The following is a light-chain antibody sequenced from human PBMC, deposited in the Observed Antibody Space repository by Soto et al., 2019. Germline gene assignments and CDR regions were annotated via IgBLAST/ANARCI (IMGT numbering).Light chain of an antibody. Sequence: QSALTQPASVSGSPGQSITISCTGTSSDVGGYNYVSWYQQHPGKAPKLMIYDVSNRPSGVSNRFSGSKSGNTASLTISGLQAEDEADYYCSSYTSSSLRVSGGGTKVTVL. CDR3: SSYTSSSLRV. V-gene: IGLV2-14*01. CDR1: SSDVGGYNY. CDR2: DVS. J-gene: IGLJ3*02.